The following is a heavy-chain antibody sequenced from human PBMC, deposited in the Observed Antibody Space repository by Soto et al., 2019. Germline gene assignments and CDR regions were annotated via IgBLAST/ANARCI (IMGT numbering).Heavy chain of an antibody. CDR1: GGSISSYY. Sequence: PSETLSLTCTVSGGSISSYYWSWIRQPPGKGLEWIGYIYYSGSTNYNPSLKSRVTISVDTSKNQFSLKLSSVTAADTAVYYCARVASQYYYGSGSTYYYYMDVWGKGTTVTVSS. CDR2: IYYSGST. CDR3: ARVASQYYYGSGSTYYYYMDV. J-gene: IGHJ6*03. V-gene: IGHV4-59*01. D-gene: IGHD3-10*01.